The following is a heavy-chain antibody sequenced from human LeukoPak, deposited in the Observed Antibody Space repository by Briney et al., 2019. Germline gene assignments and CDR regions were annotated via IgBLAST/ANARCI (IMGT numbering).Heavy chain of an antibody. Sequence: GGSLRLSCAASGFTFSSYWMHWVRQAPGKGLVWVSRINSDGSSTTYADSVKGRFTISRDNAKNTLFLQMNSLRAEDTAVYYCARAGYYYYFDCWGQGSLVTVSS. D-gene: IGHD2/OR15-2a*01. CDR1: GFTFSSYW. V-gene: IGHV3-74*01. CDR3: ARAGYYYYFDC. CDR2: INSDGSST. J-gene: IGHJ4*02.